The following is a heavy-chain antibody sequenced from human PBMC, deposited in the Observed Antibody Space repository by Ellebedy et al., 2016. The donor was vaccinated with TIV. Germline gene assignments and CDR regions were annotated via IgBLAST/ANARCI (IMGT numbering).Heavy chain of an antibody. CDR2: ISYDGSNK. Sequence: GESLKISCAASGFTFSSYGMHWVRQAPGKGLEWVAVISYDGSNKYYADSVKGRFTISRDNSKNTLYLQMNSLRAEDTAVYYCAKDFSTQDAFDIWGQGTMVTVSS. V-gene: IGHV3-30*18. J-gene: IGHJ3*02. D-gene: IGHD3-3*02. CDR1: GFTFSSYG. CDR3: AKDFSTQDAFDI.